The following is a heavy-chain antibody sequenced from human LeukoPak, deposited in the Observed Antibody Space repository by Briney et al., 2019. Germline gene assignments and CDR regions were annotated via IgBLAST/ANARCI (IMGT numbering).Heavy chain of an antibody. CDR2: ISPNSGGT. CDR3: ARESYYDILIVYSANSGVDS. CDR1: GYTFTGYY. V-gene: IGHV1-2*02. D-gene: IGHD3-9*01. Sequence: GASVKVSCKASGYTFTGYYLHWVRQAPGQGLEWMGWISPNSGGTNYAQKFQGRVTMTRDTSISTAYMELSGLRSDDTAVYYCARESYYDILIVYSANSGVDSWGQGTLVTVSS. J-gene: IGHJ4*02.